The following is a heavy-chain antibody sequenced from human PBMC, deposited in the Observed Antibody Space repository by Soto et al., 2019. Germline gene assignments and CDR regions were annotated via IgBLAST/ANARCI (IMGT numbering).Heavy chain of an antibody. CDR3: AKDLSDKKYYYYYYGMDV. CDR1: GFAFSSYG. Sequence: PGGSLRLSCAASGFAFSSYGIHWVRQAPGKGLEWVAGISYDGSNEHYTDSVKGRFTISRDNSKNTLYLQMNSLRAEDTAVYYCAKDLSDKKYYYYYYGMDVWGQGTTVTVSS. J-gene: IGHJ6*02. CDR2: ISYDGSNE. D-gene: IGHD3-16*02. V-gene: IGHV3-30*18.